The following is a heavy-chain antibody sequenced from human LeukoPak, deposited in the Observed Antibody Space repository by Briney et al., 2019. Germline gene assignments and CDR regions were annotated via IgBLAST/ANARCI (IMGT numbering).Heavy chain of an antibody. CDR1: GFTFRNYW. J-gene: IGHJ4*02. CDR3: VRDRDKYSYSDY. V-gene: IGHV3-7*01. D-gene: IGHD1-26*01. Sequence: GGSLRLSCAASGFTFRNYWMSWVRQAPGKGLEWVAKMKQDGSEKYYVDSVKGRFTISRDNAKNSMYLQMNSLRAEDTAVYYCVRDRDKYSYSDYWGQGTLVTVSS. CDR2: MKQDGSEK.